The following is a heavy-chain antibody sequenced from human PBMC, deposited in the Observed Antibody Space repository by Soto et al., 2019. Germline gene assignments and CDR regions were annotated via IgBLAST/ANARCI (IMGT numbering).Heavy chain of an antibody. V-gene: IGHV4-30-4*01. CDR3: MLGSGWKDFDY. CDR2: IYYSGST. J-gene: IGHJ4*02. CDR1: GGSISSGDYY. D-gene: IGHD3-22*01. Sequence: PSETLSLTCTVSGGSISSGDYYWSWIRQPPGKGLEWIGYIYYSGSTYYNPSLKSRVTISLDTSKNQFSLKLSSVTAADTAVYYCMLGSGWKDFDYWGQGTLVTVSS.